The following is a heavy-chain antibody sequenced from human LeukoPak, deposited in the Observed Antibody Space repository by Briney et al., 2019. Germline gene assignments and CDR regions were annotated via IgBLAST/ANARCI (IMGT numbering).Heavy chain of an antibody. CDR2: ISSSSSYI. CDR3: ARDSGSYYSSFRC. Sequence: GGSLRLSCAASGFTFSSYSMNWVRQAPGKGLEWVSFISSSSSYIYYADSVKGRFTISRDNAKNSLYLQMNSLRAEDTAVYYCARDSGSYYSSFRCWGQGTLVTVSS. J-gene: IGHJ4*02. V-gene: IGHV3-21*01. D-gene: IGHD1-26*01. CDR1: GFTFSSYS.